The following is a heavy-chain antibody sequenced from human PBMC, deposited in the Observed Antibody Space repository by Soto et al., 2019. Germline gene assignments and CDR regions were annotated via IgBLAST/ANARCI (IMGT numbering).Heavy chain of an antibody. CDR2: INHSGST. D-gene: IGHD3-22*01. V-gene: IGHV4-34*01. CDR3: DSSGYANAFDI. CDR1: GGSFSGYY. J-gene: IGHJ3*02. Sequence: SETLSLTCAVYGGSFSGYYWSWICQPPGKGLEWIGEINHSGSTNYNPSLKSRVTISVDTSKNQFSLKLSSVTAADTAVYYYDSSGYANAFDIWGQGTMVTVSS.